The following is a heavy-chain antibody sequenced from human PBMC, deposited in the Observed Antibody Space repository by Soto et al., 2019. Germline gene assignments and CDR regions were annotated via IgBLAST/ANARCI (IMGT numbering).Heavy chain of an antibody. Sequence: PGGSLRLSCAASGFTFSDYYMSWIRQAPGKGLEWVSYISSSSSYTNYADSVKGRFTISRDNAKNSLYLQMNSLRAEDTAVYYCARDRHYYYDSSGFGSDAFDIWGQGTMVTVSS. CDR2: ISSSSSYT. J-gene: IGHJ3*02. V-gene: IGHV3-11*06. D-gene: IGHD3-22*01. CDR1: GFTFSDYY. CDR3: ARDRHYYYDSSGFGSDAFDI.